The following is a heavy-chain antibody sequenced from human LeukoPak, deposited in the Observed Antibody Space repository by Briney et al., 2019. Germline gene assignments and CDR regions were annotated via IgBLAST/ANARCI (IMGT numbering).Heavy chain of an antibody. J-gene: IGHJ4*02. Sequence: PGGSLRLSCAASGFTVSTNYMNWVRQPPGKGLEWVSVLYSGGHTYYADSVKGRFTISRDSSRNTLYLQMNSLRAEDTAVYYCARAPSSGWYLDSWGQGTLVTVSS. CDR3: ARAPSSGWYLDS. CDR2: LYSGGHT. CDR1: GFTVSTNY. V-gene: IGHV3-53*01. D-gene: IGHD6-19*01.